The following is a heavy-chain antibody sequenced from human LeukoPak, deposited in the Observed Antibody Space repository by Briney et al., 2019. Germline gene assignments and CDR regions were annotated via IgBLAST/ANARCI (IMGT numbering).Heavy chain of an antibody. D-gene: IGHD5-18*01. J-gene: IGHJ4*02. Sequence: QAGGSLRLSCSASGFSFSYYNMSWVRQAPGKGLEWVSYISSTSTSIYYADSVMGRFSISRDKNSLYLQMNSLRADDTAVYYCATYPGYTYEVEAPRPARGYWGQGTLVTVSS. CDR1: GFSFSYYN. CDR3: ATYPGYTYEVEAPRPARGY. V-gene: IGHV3-48*01. CDR2: ISSTSTSI.